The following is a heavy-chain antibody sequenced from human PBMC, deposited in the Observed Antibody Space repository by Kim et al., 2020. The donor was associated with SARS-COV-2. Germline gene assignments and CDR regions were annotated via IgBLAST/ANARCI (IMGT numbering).Heavy chain of an antibody. CDR1: GGSFSGYY. V-gene: IGHV4-34*01. Sequence: SETLSLTCAVYGGSFSGYYWSWIRQPPGKGLEWIGEINHSGSTNYNPSLKSRVTISVDTSKNQFSLKLSSVTAADTAVYYCARARIGYGSGSYWKSGPKNWFDPWGQGTLVTVSS. D-gene: IGHD3-10*01. CDR3: ARARIGYGSGSYWKSGPKNWFDP. CDR2: INHSGST. J-gene: IGHJ5*02.